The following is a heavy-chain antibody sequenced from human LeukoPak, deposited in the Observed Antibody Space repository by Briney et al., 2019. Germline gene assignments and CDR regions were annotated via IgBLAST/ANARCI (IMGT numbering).Heavy chain of an antibody. V-gene: IGHV1-69*04. CDR1: GGTFSSYA. J-gene: IGHJ4*02. CDR2: IIPILGIA. D-gene: IGHD3-16*01. CDR3: ARRGGIPSPSDY. Sequence: SVKVSCKASGGTFSSYAVSWVRQAPGQGLEWMGRIIPILGIANYAQKLQGRVTMTTDTSTSTAYMELRSLRSDDTAVYYCARRGGIPSPSDYWGQGTLVTASS.